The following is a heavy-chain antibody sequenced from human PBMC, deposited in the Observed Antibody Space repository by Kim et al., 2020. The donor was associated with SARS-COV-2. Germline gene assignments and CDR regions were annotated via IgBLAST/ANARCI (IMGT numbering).Heavy chain of an antibody. J-gene: IGHJ4*02. V-gene: IGHV3-30*01. D-gene: IGHD3-22*01. Sequence: YAGSVKCRLTISRDHAKNTLYLQMISLRAEDTPVYYCARDRAGYYYLFDYWGQGTLVTVSS. CDR3: ARDRAGYYYLFDY.